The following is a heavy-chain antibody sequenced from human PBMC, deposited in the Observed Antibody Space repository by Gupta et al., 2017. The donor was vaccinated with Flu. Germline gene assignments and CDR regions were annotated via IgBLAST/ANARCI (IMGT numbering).Heavy chain of an antibody. CDR3: SKHHHTGTFPAGFDY. D-gene: IGHD2-2*01. V-gene: IGHV3-30*18. CDR2: ISSDGSNQ. CDR1: GLRSSSYG. J-gene: IGHJ4*02. Sequence: VELVKSRGDVVEAGRSLRTISDCSGLRSSSYGMLLLRHAPGKGLEWMAGISSDGSNQYKSYSMKGRSSIFKDDTKNTLKRQMLSLGRDAASSYCCSKHHHTGTFPAGFDYWGQGTPVTVSS.